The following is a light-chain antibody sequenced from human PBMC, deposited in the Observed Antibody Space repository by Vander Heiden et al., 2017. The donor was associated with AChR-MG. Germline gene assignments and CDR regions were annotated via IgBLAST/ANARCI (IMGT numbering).Light chain of an antibody. CDR3: HQDDRTPWT. CDR2: GAS. V-gene: IGKV3-20*01. CDR1: QSVSSTY. Sequence: EIVLTQSPGTLSSSPGERTTLPCKTSQSVSSTYLAWYQQRPGQAPRLLIYGASNRATGIPDRFRGSGSGTDFNLTISRLEPEDFALYYCHQDDRTPWTFAQGTKVEIK. J-gene: IGKJ1*01.